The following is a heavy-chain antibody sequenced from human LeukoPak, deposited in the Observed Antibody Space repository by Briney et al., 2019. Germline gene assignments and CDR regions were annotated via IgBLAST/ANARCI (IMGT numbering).Heavy chain of an antibody. CDR2: IYHSGGT. CDR1: GGSISSSNW. CDR3: ARGPRVVTASPVVYYYYGMDV. D-gene: IGHD2-21*02. Sequence: PSETLSLTCAVSGGSISSSNWWSWVRQPPGKGLGWIGEIYHSGGTYYNPSLKSRVTISVDTSKNQFSLKLSSVTAADTAVYYCARGPRVVTASPVVYYYYGMDVWGQGTTVTVSS. V-gene: IGHV4-4*02. J-gene: IGHJ6*02.